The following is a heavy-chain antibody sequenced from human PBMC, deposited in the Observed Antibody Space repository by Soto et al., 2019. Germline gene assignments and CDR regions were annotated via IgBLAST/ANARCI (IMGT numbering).Heavy chain of an antibody. Sequence: PSETLSLTCAVYGGSFSGYYWSWIRQPPGKGLEWIGEINHSGSTNYNPSLKSRVTISVDTSKNQFSLKLSSVTAADTAVYYCARATVTFIDYWGQGTLVTVSS. CDR2: INHSGST. CDR1: GGSFSGYY. D-gene: IGHD4-17*01. V-gene: IGHV4-34*01. CDR3: ARATVTFIDY. J-gene: IGHJ4*02.